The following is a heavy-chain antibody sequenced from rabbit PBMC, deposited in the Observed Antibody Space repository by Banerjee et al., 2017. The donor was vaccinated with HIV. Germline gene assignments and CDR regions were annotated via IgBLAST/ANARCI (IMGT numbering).Heavy chain of an antibody. J-gene: IGHJ4*01. CDR1: GFSFSSYYY. D-gene: IGHD6-1*01. CDR3: AREGYAPGAHPA. Sequence: QSLEESGGDLVKPGASLTLTCTASGFSFSSYYYMYWVRQAPGKGLEWIGFIDTNTGKTFYASWAKGRFTISKTSPTTVTLQMTRLTAADTATYFCAREGYAPGAHPAWGPGTLVTVS. CDR2: IDTNTGKT. V-gene: IGHV1S40*01.